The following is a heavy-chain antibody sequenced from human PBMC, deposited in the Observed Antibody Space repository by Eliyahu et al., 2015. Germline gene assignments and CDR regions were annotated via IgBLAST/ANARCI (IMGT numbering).Heavy chain of an antibody. J-gene: IGHJ5*02. V-gene: IGHV2-5*02. Sequence: QITLKESGPTLVKPTQTLTLTXTFSGFSLNTFGVGVGWIRQPPGKALEWLALIYWDDDKRYSPSLSSRLTISKDTYKNQVVLTMTNMDPVDTATYYCVHRSDGRGLRGVGVIDPWGQGTLVTVSS. CDR1: GFSLNTFGVG. CDR3: VHRSDGRGLRGVGVIDP. D-gene: IGHD4-17*01. CDR2: IYWDDDK.